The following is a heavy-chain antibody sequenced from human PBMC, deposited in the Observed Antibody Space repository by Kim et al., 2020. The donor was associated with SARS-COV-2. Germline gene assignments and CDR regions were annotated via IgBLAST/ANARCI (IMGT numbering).Heavy chain of an antibody. V-gene: IGHV3-23*03. J-gene: IGHJ5*02. CDR3: AKEGASSPNWFDP. CDR1: GFTFSSYA. D-gene: IGHD6-13*01. Sequence: GGSLRLSCAASGFTFSSYAMSWVRQAPGKGLEWVSVIYSGGGSTYYADSVKGRFTISRDNSKNTLYLQMNSLRAEDTAVYYCAKEGASSPNWFDPWGQGTPLTVSS. CDR2: IYSGGGST.